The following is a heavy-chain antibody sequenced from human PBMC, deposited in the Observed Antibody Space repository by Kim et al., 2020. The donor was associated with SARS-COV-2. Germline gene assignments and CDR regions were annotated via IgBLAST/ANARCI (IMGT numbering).Heavy chain of an antibody. CDR3: ARADAINPTQNAAAGAPPGHYYYGMDV. V-gene: IGHV4-59*13. J-gene: IGHJ6*02. D-gene: IGHD6-13*01. CDR1: GGSISSYY. Sequence: SETLSLTCTVSGGSISSYYWSWIRQPPGKGLEWIGYIYYSGSTNYNPSLKSRVTISVDTSKNQFSLKLSSVTAADTAVYYCARADAINPTQNAAAGAPPGHYYYGMDVWGQGTTVTVSS. CDR2: IYYSGST.